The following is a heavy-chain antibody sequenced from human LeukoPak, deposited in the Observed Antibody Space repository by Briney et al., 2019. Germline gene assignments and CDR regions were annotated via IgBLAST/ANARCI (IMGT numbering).Heavy chain of an antibody. V-gene: IGHV3-43*02. CDR3: AKDLPQYYDFWSGYYGGFDY. Sequence: GGSLRLSCAASGFTFDDYPMHCLGQGPGNGLEWVSHISGNGNNIYYADSVKGRFTISRDNSKNSLYLQMNSLRTEDTALYYCAKDLPQYYDFWSGYYGGFDYWGQGTLVTVSS. CDR1: GFTFDDYP. J-gene: IGHJ4*02. D-gene: IGHD3-3*01. CDR2: ISGNGNNI.